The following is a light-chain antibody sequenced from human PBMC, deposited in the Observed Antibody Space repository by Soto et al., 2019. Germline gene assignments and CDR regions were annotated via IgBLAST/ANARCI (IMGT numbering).Light chain of an antibody. J-gene: IGLJ1*01. V-gene: IGLV2-8*01. CDR3: KSYAGSNTDV. CDR2: EVV. CDR1: KNDIGVYDF. Sequence: QSALTQPPSASGSPGQSVTISCTGTKNDIGVYDFVSWYQHHPGKAPRLIIYEVVQRPSGVPDRFSGSKSGNTASLIVSGLQAADEGDYFCKSYAGSNTDVFGSGTKLTVL.